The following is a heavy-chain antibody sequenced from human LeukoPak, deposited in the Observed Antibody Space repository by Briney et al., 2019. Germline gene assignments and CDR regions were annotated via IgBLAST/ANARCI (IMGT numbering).Heavy chain of an antibody. Sequence: GRSLRLSCAASGFTFSSYAMHWVRQAPGKGLEWVAVISYDGSNKYYADSVKGRFTISRDNSKNTLYLQMNSLRAEDTAVYYCARDRGTIVTIPLDYWGQGTLVTVSS. J-gene: IGHJ4*02. D-gene: IGHD4/OR15-4a*01. CDR3: ARDRGTIVTIPLDY. CDR2: ISYDGSNK. V-gene: IGHV3-30-3*01. CDR1: GFTFSSYA.